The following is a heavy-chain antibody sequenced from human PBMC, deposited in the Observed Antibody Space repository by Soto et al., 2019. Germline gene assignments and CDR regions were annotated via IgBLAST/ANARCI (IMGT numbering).Heavy chain of an antibody. CDR2: IYYSGST. J-gene: IGHJ5*02. V-gene: IGHV4-59*01. CDR3: ARELGYCSSTSCYTNWFDP. D-gene: IGHD2-2*01. CDR1: GGSISSYY. Sequence: SDTLSLTCTVSGGSISSYYWSWIRQPPGKGLEWIGYIYYSGSTKYNPSLKSRVTISVDTSKNQFSLKLSSVTAADTAVYYCARELGYCSSTSCYTNWFDPWGQGTLVTVSS.